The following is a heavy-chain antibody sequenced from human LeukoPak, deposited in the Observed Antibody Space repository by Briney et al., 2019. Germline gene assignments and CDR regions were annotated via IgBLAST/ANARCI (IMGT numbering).Heavy chain of an antibody. V-gene: IGHV1-8*02. D-gene: IGHD6-13*01. CDR3: ARGFKAAAKY. CDR1: GGTFSSYA. CDR2: MNPNSGNT. Sequence: ASVKVSCKASGGTFSSYAISWVRQAPGQGLEWMGWMNPNSGNTGYAQKFQGRVTMTRNTSISKAYMELSSLRSEDTAVYYCARGFKAAAKYWGQGTLVTVSS. J-gene: IGHJ4*02.